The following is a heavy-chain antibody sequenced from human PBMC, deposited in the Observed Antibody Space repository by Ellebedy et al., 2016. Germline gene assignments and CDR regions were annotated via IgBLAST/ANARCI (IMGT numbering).Heavy chain of an antibody. CDR3: ARESGGASNNFDY. Sequence: SETLSLXXAVYGGSFSGYYWSWIRQPPGKGLEWIGEINHSGSTNYNPSLKSRVTISVDTSKNQFSLKLSSVTAADTAVYYCARESGGASNNFDYWGQGTLVTVSS. J-gene: IGHJ4*02. CDR1: GGSFSGYY. CDR2: INHSGST. D-gene: IGHD1/OR15-1a*01. V-gene: IGHV4-34*01.